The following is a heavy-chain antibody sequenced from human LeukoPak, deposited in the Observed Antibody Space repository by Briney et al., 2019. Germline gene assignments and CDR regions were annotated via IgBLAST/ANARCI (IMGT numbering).Heavy chain of an antibody. D-gene: IGHD3-16*02. CDR1: GFTFSGSA. Sequence: GGSLRLSCAASGFTFSGSAMHWVRQASGKGLEWVGRIRSKANSYATAYAASVRGRFTISRDDSKNTAYLQMNSLKTEDTAVYYCTRELPYDYVWGSYRYTDYWGQGTLVTVSS. J-gene: IGHJ4*02. CDR2: IRSKANSYAT. V-gene: IGHV3-73*01. CDR3: TRELPYDYVWGSYRYTDY.